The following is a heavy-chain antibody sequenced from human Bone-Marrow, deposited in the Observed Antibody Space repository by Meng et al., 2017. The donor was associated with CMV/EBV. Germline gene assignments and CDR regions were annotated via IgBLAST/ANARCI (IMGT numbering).Heavy chain of an antibody. CDR1: GYPLTDYY. D-gene: IGHD6-19*01. V-gene: IGHV1-2*02. CDR3: ARSSGWSRFDY. CDR2: INPNDDT. J-gene: IGHJ4*02. Sequence: QVQLGQAGAEGKKPVASVKVSRKAFGYPLTDYYIHWVRQAPGQWLEWMGWINPNDDTNYAQNFQGRVTMTRDMSINTVYMELSRLTSDDTAVYYCARSSGWSRFDYWSLGTLVTVSS.